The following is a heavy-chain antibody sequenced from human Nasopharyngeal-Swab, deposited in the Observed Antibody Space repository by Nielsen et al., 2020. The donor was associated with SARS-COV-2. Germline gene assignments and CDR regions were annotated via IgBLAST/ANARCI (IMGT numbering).Heavy chain of an antibody. CDR3: ARDSDYVWGSYRLGGY. CDR1: GYTFTSYA. J-gene: IGHJ4*02. Sequence: AAVKVSCKASGYTFTSYAMNWVRQAPGQGLEWMGWINTNTGNPTYAQGFTGRFVFSLDTSVSTAYLQISSLKAEDTAVYYCARDSDYVWGSYRLGGYWGQGTLVTVSS. V-gene: IGHV7-4-1*02. D-gene: IGHD3-16*02. CDR2: INTNTGNP.